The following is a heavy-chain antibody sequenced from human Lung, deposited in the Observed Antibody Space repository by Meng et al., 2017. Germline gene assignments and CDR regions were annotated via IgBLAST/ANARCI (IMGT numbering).Heavy chain of an antibody. Sequence: GQQQQWGAGLLRPPENLSLTWAVYGGSISGSYWSWIRQSPAKGLEWIGKINHGGSTNYNPSLESRVTISVDTPKNQFSLRLTSMTVADTAVYYCARERHSTIIRGVIDFWGQGALVTVSS. CDR3: ARERHSTIIRGVIDF. J-gene: IGHJ4*02. CDR1: GGSISGSY. CDR2: INHGGST. V-gene: IGHV4-34*01. D-gene: IGHD3-10*01.